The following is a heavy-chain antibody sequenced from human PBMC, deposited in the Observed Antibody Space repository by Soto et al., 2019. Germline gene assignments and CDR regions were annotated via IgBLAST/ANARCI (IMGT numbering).Heavy chain of an antibody. V-gene: IGHV4-34*01. D-gene: IGHD1-26*01. J-gene: IGHJ6*02. CDR2: INHSGST. Sequence: PSETLSLSCAVNGGSFSGYYWSWIRQPPEKGLEWIGEINHSGSTNYNPSLKSRVTISVDTSKNQFSLKLSSVTAADTAVYYCASGGSELVNYYYGMDVWGQGTTVTVSS. CDR1: GGSFSGYY. CDR3: ASGGSELVNYYYGMDV.